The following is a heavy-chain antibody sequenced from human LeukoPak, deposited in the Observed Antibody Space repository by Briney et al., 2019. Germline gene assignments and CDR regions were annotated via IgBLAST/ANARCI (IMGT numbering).Heavy chain of an antibody. CDR2: RKGYEEVT. V-gene: IGHV3-23*01. Sequence: GGSLRLSCAGSRFTFMNYAMSWVRQAPGEGLEWVSERKGYEEVTYYADSVNARFTNYRDNFNSTVFLQMNNQRVEDTACYCCAVPRMALSSAFDHWAHGGLVTASS. D-gene: IGHD2-8*01. J-gene: IGHJ4*01. CDR1: RFTFMNYA. CDR3: AVPRMALSSAFDH.